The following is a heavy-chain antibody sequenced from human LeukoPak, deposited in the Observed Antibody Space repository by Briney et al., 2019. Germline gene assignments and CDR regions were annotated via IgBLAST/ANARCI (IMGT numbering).Heavy chain of an antibody. V-gene: IGHV4-39*01. Sequence: PSETLSLTCTVSGGSISSSSYYWGWIRQPPGKGLEWIGSIYYSGSTYYNPSLKSRVTISVDTSKNQFSLKLSSVTAADTAVYYCASHEAYSGYDSLLIAAAASFDYWGQGTLVTVSS. CDR2: IYYSGST. J-gene: IGHJ4*02. CDR3: ASHEAYSGYDSLLIAAAASFDY. CDR1: GGSISSSSYY. D-gene: IGHD5-12*01.